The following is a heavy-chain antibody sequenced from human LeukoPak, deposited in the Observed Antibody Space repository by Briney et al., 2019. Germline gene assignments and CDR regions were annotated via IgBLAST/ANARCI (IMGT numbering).Heavy chain of an antibody. CDR2: ISYDGSNK. V-gene: IGHV3-30*18. D-gene: IGHD2-15*01. J-gene: IGHJ4*02. CDR3: AKDRALLTN. Sequence: GALRLSRAASGFTFRSYGMHWVPPAPGKGLEWVAVISYDGSNKYYADSVKGRFTISRDNSKNTLYLQMNSLRAEDTAVYYCAKDRALLTNWGQGTLVTVSS. CDR1: GFTFRSYG.